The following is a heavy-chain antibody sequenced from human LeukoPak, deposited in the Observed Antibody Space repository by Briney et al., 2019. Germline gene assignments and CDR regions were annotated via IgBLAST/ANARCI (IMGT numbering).Heavy chain of an antibody. CDR1: GFTFDDYT. CDR2: ISWDGGST. CDR3: VRDETTVTDY. J-gene: IGHJ4*02. Sequence: GGSLRLSCAASGFTFDDYTMHWVRQAPGKGLEWVSLISWDGGSTYYADSVKGRFTISRDNAKNSLYLQMNSLRAEDTAVYYCVRDETTVTDYWGQGTLVTVSS. D-gene: IGHD4-17*01. V-gene: IGHV3-43*01.